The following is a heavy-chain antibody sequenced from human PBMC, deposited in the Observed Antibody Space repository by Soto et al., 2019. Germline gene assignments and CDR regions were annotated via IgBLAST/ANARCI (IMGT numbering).Heavy chain of an antibody. CDR1: GGYISSYY. CDR2: IYYSGST. V-gene: IGHV4-59*05. D-gene: IGHD5-18*01. CDR3: ACIFSGGYGYGFYYYGMDV. J-gene: IGHJ6*02. Sequence: SETLSLTCTVSGGYISSYYWSWIRQPPGKGLEWIGSIYYSGSTYYNPSLKSRVTISVDTSKNQFSLKLSSVTAADTAVYYCACIFSGGYGYGFYYYGMDVWGQGTTVTVSS.